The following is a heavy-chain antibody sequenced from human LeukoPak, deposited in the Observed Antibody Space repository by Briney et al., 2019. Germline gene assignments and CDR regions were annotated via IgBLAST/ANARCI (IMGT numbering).Heavy chain of an antibody. CDR1: GGSIRGYY. Sequence: PSETLSLTCSVSGGSIRGYYWSWIRQPPGKGLEWIGYIYDSGSSKYNPSLKSRVTISVDTSKNQFSLKLRDVTAADTAVYFCARDSHSNWGLGRLDYWGQGTLVTVSS. J-gene: IGHJ4*02. CDR3: ARDSHSNWGLGRLDY. D-gene: IGHD7-27*01. CDR2: IYDSGSS. V-gene: IGHV4-59*12.